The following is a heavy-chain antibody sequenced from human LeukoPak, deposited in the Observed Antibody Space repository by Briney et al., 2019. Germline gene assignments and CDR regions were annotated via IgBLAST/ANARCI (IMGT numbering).Heavy chain of an antibody. J-gene: IGHJ4*02. CDR3: ARDSGSGNNNY. Sequence: ASVKVSCKASGYTFTSYAIHWVRQAPGQRLEWMGWISAGNGNTKYSQNFQGRVTFISNTSATTAFMELSSLRSEDAAVYYCARDSGSGNNNYWGQGTLVTVSS. CDR1: GYTFTSYA. CDR2: ISAGNGNT. D-gene: IGHD1-26*01. V-gene: IGHV1-3*01.